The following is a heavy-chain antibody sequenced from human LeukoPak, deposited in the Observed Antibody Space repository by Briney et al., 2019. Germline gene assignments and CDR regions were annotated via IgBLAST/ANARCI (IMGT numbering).Heavy chain of an antibody. Sequence: GASVKVSSKASGYTFTSYGISWVRQAPGQGLEWMGWISAYNGNTNYAQKLQGRVTMTTDTSTSTAYMELRSLRSDDTAVYYCARDTFPAGAGAFDIWDQGTMVTVSS. CDR2: ISAYNGNT. D-gene: IGHD3-16*01. V-gene: IGHV1-18*01. CDR1: GYTFTSYG. CDR3: ARDTFPAGAGAFDI. J-gene: IGHJ3*02.